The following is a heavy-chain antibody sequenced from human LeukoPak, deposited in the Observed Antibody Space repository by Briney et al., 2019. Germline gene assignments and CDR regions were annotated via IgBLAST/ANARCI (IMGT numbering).Heavy chain of an antibody. J-gene: IGHJ6*03. V-gene: IGHV4-59*11. Sequence: PSDTLSLPCTVWGRSHSSHFWRWIRQPPGKGLEGMGYIYNSGNTNYNPSLKRRVTMSVNTSKNPSSQMLRSGTGADTAVYYCARDHLPAGAPGYYMDVWGKGTTVTVSS. D-gene: IGHD4/OR15-4a*01. CDR2: IYNSGNT. CDR3: ARDHLPAGAPGYYMDV. CDR1: GRSHSSHF.